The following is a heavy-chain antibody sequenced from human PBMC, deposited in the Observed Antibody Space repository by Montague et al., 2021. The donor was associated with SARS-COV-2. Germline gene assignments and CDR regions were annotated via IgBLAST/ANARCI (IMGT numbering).Heavy chain of an antibody. V-gene: IGHV3-74*01. CDR3: ARDPYDSYYYYYMDV. CDR2: INSDGSST. Sequence: SLRLSCAASGFTFSSYWLHWVRQAPGKGLVWVSRINSDGSSTSYADSVKGRLTISRDNAKNTLYLQMNSLRAEDTAVYYCARDPYDSYYYYYMDVWGKGTTVTVSS. CDR1: GFTFSSYW. J-gene: IGHJ6*03.